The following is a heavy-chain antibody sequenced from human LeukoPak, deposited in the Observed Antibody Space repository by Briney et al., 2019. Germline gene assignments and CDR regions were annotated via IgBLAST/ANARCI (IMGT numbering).Heavy chain of an antibody. D-gene: IGHD2-15*01. J-gene: IGHJ5*02. CDR3: ARGGPPSSGRIASFDP. V-gene: IGHV4-4*07. Sequence: SETLSLTCTVSGGSISSYYWSWIRQPAGKGLEWIGRIYTSGSTNYNPSLKSRVTMSVDTSKNQFSLKLSSVTAADTAVYYCARGGPPSSGRIASFDPWGQGTLVTVSS. CDR2: IYTSGST. CDR1: GGSISSYY.